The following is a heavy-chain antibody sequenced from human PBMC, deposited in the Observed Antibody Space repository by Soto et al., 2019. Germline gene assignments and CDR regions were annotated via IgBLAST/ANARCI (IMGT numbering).Heavy chain of an antibody. V-gene: IGHV1-46*01. Sequence: QVQLVQSGAEVKKPGASVKVSCKASGYSFSNYYIHWVRQAPGQGLEWMAIINPTDGRTTYAQKFQGRVTVTRDTSTSTVYMDLSSLRSDDTAGYYCARVSGYLRAFDIWGRGTMVTVSS. CDR3: ARVSGYLRAFDI. CDR2: INPTDGRT. D-gene: IGHD1-1*01. J-gene: IGHJ3*02. CDR1: GYSFSNYY.